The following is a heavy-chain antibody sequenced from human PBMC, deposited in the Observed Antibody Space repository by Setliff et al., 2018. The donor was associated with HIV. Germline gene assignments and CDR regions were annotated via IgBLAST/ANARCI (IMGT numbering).Heavy chain of an antibody. Sequence: LSLTCTVSGDSISGGGYFWSWIRQHPGKGLEWIGNIYYTGNTYYNPSLKSRITISADTSKNHFSLKLSSLIAADTAVYYCARVPRTLSGRNYFDYWGQGVLVTVSS. CDR3: ARVPRTLSGRNYFDY. CDR1: GDSISGGGYF. J-gene: IGHJ4*02. CDR2: IYYTGNT. D-gene: IGHD3-10*01. V-gene: IGHV4-31*03.